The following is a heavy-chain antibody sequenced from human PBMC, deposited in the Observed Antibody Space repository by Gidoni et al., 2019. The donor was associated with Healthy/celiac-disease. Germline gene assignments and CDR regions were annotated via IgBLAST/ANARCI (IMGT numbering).Heavy chain of an antibody. CDR1: GFTFSSYA. V-gene: IGHV3-30-3*01. CDR2: ISYDGSNK. J-gene: IGHJ4*02. CDR3: ARVRPSLVRHQWELLFCLDY. Sequence: QVQLVESGGGVVQPGRSLRLSCAASGFTFSSYARHWVRPAPGKGLELVAVISYDGSNKYYADSVKGRFTISRDNSKNTLYLQMNSLRAEDTAVYYCARVRPSLVRHQWELLFCLDYWGQGTLVTVSS. D-gene: IGHD1-26*01.